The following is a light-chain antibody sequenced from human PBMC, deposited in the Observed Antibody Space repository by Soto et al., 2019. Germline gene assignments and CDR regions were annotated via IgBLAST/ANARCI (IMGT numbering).Light chain of an antibody. CDR3: LQHYTYPRT. J-gene: IGKJ1*01. V-gene: IGKV1-17*01. Sequence: DIQMTQPPSSLSASVGDRRTITCRASQSIAIYFRWIQQKPGRAPNLLISAVSSLQSGVPSRFSGSGSGTEFSLTITSLQPEDFATYYCLQHYTYPRTFGQGTKVDI. CDR1: QSIAIY. CDR2: AVS.